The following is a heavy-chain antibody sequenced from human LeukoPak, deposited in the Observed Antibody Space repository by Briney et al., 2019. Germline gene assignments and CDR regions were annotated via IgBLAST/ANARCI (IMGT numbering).Heavy chain of an antibody. CDR1: GGSISSYY. CDR3: AGSYGSGNYFDY. CDR2: IYYSGSA. J-gene: IGHJ4*02. Sequence: SSETLSLTCTVSGGSISSYYWSWIRQPPGKGLEWIGYIYYSGSANYNPSLKSRVTISVDTSKNQFSLKLSSVTAADTAVYYCAGSYGSGNYFDYWGQGTLVTVSS. V-gene: IGHV4-59*01. D-gene: IGHD3-10*01.